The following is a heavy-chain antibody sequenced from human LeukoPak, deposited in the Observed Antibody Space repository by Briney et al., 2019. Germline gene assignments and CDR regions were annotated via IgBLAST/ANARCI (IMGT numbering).Heavy chain of an antibody. CDR1: GYTFTSYA. V-gene: IGHV1-69*13. CDR2: IIPIFGTA. Sequence: ASVKVSCKASGYTFTSYAMHWVRQAPGQGLEWMGGIIPIFGTANYAQKFQGRVTITADGSTSTAYVELSSLRSEDTAVYYCARVHYYDSSGTGYFDYWGQGTLVTVSS. CDR3: ARVHYYDSSGTGYFDY. D-gene: IGHD3-22*01. J-gene: IGHJ4*02.